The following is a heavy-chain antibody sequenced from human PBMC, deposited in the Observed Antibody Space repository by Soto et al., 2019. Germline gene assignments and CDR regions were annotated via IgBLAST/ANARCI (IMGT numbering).Heavy chain of an antibody. Sequence: SGPTLVNPTQTLTLTCTFSGFSLSASGMCVSWIRQPPGKALEWLARIDWDDDKYYSTSLKTRLTISKDTSKNQVVLTMTNMDPVDTATYYCARVDILTGPDAFDIWGQGTMVTVSS. CDR1: GFSLSASGMC. CDR2: IDWDDDK. CDR3: ARVDILTGPDAFDI. J-gene: IGHJ3*02. V-gene: IGHV2-70*11. D-gene: IGHD3-9*01.